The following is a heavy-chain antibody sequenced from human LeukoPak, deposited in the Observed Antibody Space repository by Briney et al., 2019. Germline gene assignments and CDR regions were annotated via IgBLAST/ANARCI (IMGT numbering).Heavy chain of an antibody. CDR2: IYHSGST. J-gene: IGHJ4*02. Sequence: SETLSLTCTVSGGSISSGYYWGWIRQPPGKGLEWIGSIYHSGSTYYNPSLKSRVTISVDTSKNQFSLKLSSVTAADTAVYYCARGGMITFGGVIRYGYWGQGTLVTVSS. CDR1: GGSISSGYY. V-gene: IGHV4-38-2*02. D-gene: IGHD3-16*02. CDR3: ARGGMITFGGVIRYGY.